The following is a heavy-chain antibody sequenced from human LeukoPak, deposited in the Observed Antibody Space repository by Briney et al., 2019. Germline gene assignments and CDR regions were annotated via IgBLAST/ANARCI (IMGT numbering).Heavy chain of an antibody. J-gene: IGHJ6*03. CDR3: ARYSGNSWALFFLYYNGV. CDR2: INTYKGNT. Sequence: ASVKVSCKASGYTFTNYGISWVRQAPGQGLEWMGWINTYKGNTNYAQKLQGRVTMTTDTSTSTAYMELRSLRSDDTAVYYCARYSGNSWALFFLYYNGVWGQGNTVPVS. V-gene: IGHV1-18*01. CDR1: GYTFTNYG. D-gene: IGHD1-26*01.